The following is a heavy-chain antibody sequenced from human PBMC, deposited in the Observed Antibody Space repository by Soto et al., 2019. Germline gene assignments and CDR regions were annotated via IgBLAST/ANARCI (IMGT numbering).Heavy chain of an antibody. D-gene: IGHD1-1*01. Sequence: EVQLLESGGGSVQPGGSLRLSCAASGFTFSSYAMHWVRRPPGKGLEWVSSISGSGGTAYYADSVKGRFSISGDSLVNPLYLQMNSLRAEDTAVYYCARGRGQNWSFDYWGQGTLVTVSP. V-gene: IGHV3-23*01. CDR1: GFTFSSYA. CDR3: ARGRGQNWSFDY. J-gene: IGHJ4*02. CDR2: ISGSGGTA.